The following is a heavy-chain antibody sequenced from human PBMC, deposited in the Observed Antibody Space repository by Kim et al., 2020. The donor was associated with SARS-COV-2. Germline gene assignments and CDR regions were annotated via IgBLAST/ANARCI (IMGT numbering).Heavy chain of an antibody. V-gene: IGHV3-30-3*01. J-gene: IGHJ2*01. D-gene: IGHD6-13*01. Sequence: GGSLRLSCAASGFTFSSYAMHWVRQAPGKGLEWVAVISYDGSNKYYADSVKGRFTISRDNSKNTLYRQMNSVRAEETAVYYCARGVAVAGIWGLYFDLWGRGTLVTVSS. CDR1: GFTFSSYA. CDR2: ISYDGSNK. CDR3: ARGVAVAGIWGLYFDL.